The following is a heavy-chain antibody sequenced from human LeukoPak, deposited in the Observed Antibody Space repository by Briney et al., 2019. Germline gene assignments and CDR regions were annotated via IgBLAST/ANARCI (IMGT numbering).Heavy chain of an antibody. D-gene: IGHD2-21*01. CDR3: TIIPNVILFTHYFEY. J-gene: IGHJ4*02. V-gene: IGHV1-69*11. Sequence: SVKVSCKASGGVFTTYAVSWVRQAPGQGLEWMGSIIPFLGTPNYAQKFQGRVTITADEPTRTAYMELTYVRSDDTAVYYCTIIPNVILFTHYFEYWGQGTLVTVSS. CDR2: IIPFLGTP. CDR1: GGVFTTYA.